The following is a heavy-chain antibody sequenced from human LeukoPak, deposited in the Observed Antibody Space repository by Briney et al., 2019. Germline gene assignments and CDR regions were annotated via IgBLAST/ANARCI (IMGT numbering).Heavy chain of an antibody. CDR2: ISGSDGST. CDR1: GFIFIYYA. Sequence: GGSLRLSCATSGFIFIYYAMSWVRQAPGKGLEWVSGISGSDGSTYYADSVKGRFSISSDNSKKTLFLQMNSLRAEDTAIYYCAKSGYSSGWFRAFDIWGQGTLVTVSS. CDR3: AKSGYSSGWFRAFDI. V-gene: IGHV3-23*01. D-gene: IGHD6-19*01. J-gene: IGHJ3*02.